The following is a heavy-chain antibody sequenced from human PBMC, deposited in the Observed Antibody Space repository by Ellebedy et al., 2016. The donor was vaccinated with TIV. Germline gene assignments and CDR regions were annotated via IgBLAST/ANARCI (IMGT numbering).Heavy chain of an antibody. CDR1: GFTFHDHG. V-gene: IGHV3-9*01. Sequence: PGGSLRLSCVGSGFTFHDHGMHWVRQVAGKGLEWVSGIIWNSGDTGQADSVKGRFTISRDNAKNSLYLQMNSLRVEDTAVYYCANGVRGGYWGQGTLVTVSS. CDR2: IIWNSGDT. CDR3: ANGVRGGY. D-gene: IGHD3-3*01. J-gene: IGHJ4*02.